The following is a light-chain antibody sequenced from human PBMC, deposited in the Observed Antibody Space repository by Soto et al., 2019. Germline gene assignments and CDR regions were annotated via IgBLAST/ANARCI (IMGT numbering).Light chain of an antibody. V-gene: IGKV4-1*01. Sequence: MMTPSPDSLPMSQGETATINCKSSQKSVYSSNHCNYLAWYQQRPGQPPKLLISGTSTRESGVPVRFSGSGSGTDFTLTISSLQAEDVAVYYCQQYYNTPQTFGQGTKVDIK. J-gene: IGKJ1*01. CDR1: QKSVYSSNHCNY. CDR3: QQYYNTPQT. CDR2: GTS.